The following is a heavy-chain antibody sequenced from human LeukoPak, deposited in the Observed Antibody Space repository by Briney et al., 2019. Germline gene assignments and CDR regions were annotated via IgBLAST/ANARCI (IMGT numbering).Heavy chain of an antibody. V-gene: IGHV3-11*04. D-gene: IGHD3-22*01. CDR1: GFTFSDYY. Sequence: GGSLRLSCAASGFTFSDYYMSWIRQAPGKGLEWVSYISSSGSTIYYADSVKGRFTISRDNAKNSLYLQMNSLRAEDTAVYYCAKNRRYYYDSSALGYWGQGTLVTVSS. CDR2: ISSSGSTI. CDR3: AKNRRYYYDSSALGY. J-gene: IGHJ4*02.